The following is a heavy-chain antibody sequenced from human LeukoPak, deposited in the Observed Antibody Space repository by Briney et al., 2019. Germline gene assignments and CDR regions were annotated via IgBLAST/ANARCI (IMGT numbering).Heavy chain of an antibody. Sequence: GGSLRLSCAASGFTFSNAWMSWVRQAPGKGLEWVGRIKSKTDGGTTDYAAPVKGRFTISRDDSKNTLYLQMNSLKTEDTAVYYCTTYYYDIGGVRVDPWGQGTLVTVSS. V-gene: IGHV3-15*01. CDR3: TTYYYDIGGVRVDP. CDR1: GFTFSNAW. J-gene: IGHJ5*02. CDR2: IKSKTDGGTT. D-gene: IGHD3-22*01.